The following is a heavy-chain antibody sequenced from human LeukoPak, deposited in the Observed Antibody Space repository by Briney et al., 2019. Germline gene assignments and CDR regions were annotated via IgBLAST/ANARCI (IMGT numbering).Heavy chain of an antibody. CDR1: GFSFGSYW. CDR3: TRGGSGTYGEFDY. CDR2: INGYGSDT. Sequence: PGGSLRLSSAGSGFSFGSYWMHWVRQAPGKGLVWVSRINGYGSDTSYADFVKGRFTISRDNAKNTVYLQVNSLRAEDTAVFYCTRGGSGTYGEFDYWGQGTLVTVSS. J-gene: IGHJ4*02. V-gene: IGHV3-74*01. D-gene: IGHD1-26*01.